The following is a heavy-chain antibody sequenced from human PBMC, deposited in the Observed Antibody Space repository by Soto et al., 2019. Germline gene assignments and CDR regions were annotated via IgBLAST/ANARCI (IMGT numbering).Heavy chain of an antibody. D-gene: IGHD2-2*01. Sequence: GESLKISCNGSGYSFTSYWISWVRQMPGKGLEWMGRIDPSDSYTNYSPSFQGHVTISADKSISTAYLQWSSLKASDTAMYYCARHLTADIVVVPAATYGMDVWGQGTTVTVSS. CDR3: ARHLTADIVVVPAATYGMDV. CDR2: IDPSDSYT. J-gene: IGHJ6*02. CDR1: GYSFTSYW. V-gene: IGHV5-10-1*01.